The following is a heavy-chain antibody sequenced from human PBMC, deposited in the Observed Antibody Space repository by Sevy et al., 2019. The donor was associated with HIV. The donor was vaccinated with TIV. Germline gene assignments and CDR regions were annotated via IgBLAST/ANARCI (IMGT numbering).Heavy chain of an antibody. CDR3: TTDPYYSGSGLQPYFDY. D-gene: IGHD3-10*01. CDR1: GFTFSNAW. CDR2: IKSKNDGGTT. J-gene: IGHJ4*02. V-gene: IGHV3-15*07. Sequence: GGSLRLSCAASGFTFSNAWMNWVRQAPGKGLEWVGRIKSKNDGGTTDDAAPVKCRFTISRDDSKNMLYLQMNSLKAEDTAGYYCTTDPYYSGSGLQPYFDYWGQGTLVTVSS.